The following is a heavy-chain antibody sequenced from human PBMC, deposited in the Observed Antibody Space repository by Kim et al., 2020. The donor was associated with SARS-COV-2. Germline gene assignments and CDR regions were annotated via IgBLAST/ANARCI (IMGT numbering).Heavy chain of an antibody. J-gene: IGHJ6*03. V-gene: IGHV3-21*01. CDR1: GFTFSSYS. CDR2: ISSSSTYI. D-gene: IGHD4-4*01. CDR3: ARDPRYSIYYYYYQMDV. Sequence: GGSLRLSCAASGFTFSSYSMNWVRQAPGKGLEWVSSISSSSTYIYYADSVKGRFTISRDNSKNSLYLQMNSLRAEDTAVYYCARDPRYSIYYYYYQMDVWGKGTTVTVSS.